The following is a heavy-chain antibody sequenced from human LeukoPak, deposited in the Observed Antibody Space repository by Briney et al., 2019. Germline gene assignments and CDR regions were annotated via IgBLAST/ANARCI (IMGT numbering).Heavy chain of an antibody. V-gene: IGHV1-8*01. CDR1: GYTFTSYD. CDR3: ARDLAGYDSSVDY. Sequence: ASVKVSCKASGYTFTSYDIQWVRQATGQGLEWMGWMNPNNGNTGYAQKFQGRVTMTRDTSISTAYMELSRLRSDDTAVYYCARDLAGYDSSVDYWGQGTLVTVSS. J-gene: IGHJ4*02. D-gene: IGHD3-22*01. CDR2: MNPNNGNT.